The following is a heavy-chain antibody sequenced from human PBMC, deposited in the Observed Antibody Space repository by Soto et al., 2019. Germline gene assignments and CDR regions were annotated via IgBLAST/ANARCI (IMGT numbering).Heavy chain of an antibody. V-gene: IGHV4-59*01. Sequence: PSETLSLTCTVSGGSISSYYWSWIRQPPGKGLEWIGYIYYSGSTNYNPSLKSRVTISVDTSKNQFSLKLSSVTAADTAVYYCARAPPITMNGSGSYPWFDPWGQGTLVTAPQ. CDR2: IYYSGST. D-gene: IGHD3-10*01. J-gene: IGHJ5*02. CDR3: ARAPPITMNGSGSYPWFDP. CDR1: GGSISSYY.